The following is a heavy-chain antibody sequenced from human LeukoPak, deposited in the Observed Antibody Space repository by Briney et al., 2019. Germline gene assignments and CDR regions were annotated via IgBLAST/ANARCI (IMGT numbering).Heavy chain of an antibody. CDR3: TRDRGAYNLYDY. CDR1: GFTFGDYA. D-gene: IGHD1-1*01. J-gene: IGHJ4*02. V-gene: IGHV3-49*03. CDR2: IRSKAYGETA. Sequence: GGSLRLSCTASGFTFGDYAVSWIRQAPGKGLEWVGFIRSKAYGETADYAASVKGRFTISRDDSKAIAYLQMNSLKTEDTAVYHCTRDRGAYNLYDYWGQGTLVTVSS.